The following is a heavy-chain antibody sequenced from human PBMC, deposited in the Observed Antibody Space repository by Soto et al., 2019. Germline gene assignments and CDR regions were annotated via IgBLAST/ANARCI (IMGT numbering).Heavy chain of an antibody. D-gene: IGHD3-9*01. Sequence: QVQLVQSGAEVKKPGASVKVSCKASGYTFTSYDINWVRQATGQGLEWMGWMNPNSGNTGYAQKVQGRVTMTRNTSISTAYRELSSLRSEDTAVYYCARPRPLDDILTGYPSRDYYYHMDVWGKGTTVTVSS. V-gene: IGHV1-8*01. J-gene: IGHJ6*03. CDR2: MNPNSGNT. CDR1: GYTFTSYD. CDR3: ARPRPLDDILTGYPSRDYYYHMDV.